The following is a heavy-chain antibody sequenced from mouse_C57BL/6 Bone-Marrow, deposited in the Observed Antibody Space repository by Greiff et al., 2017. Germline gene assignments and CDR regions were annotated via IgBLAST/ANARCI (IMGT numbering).Heavy chain of an antibody. CDR3: ARSPSYYYGSSYCFDY. CDR2: IYWDDDK. Sequence: QVTLKVSGPGILQSSQTLSLTCSFSGFSLSTSGMGVSWIRQPSGKGLEWLAHIYWDDDKRYNPSLKSRLTISKDTSRNQVFLKITSVDTADTATYYCARSPSYYYGSSYCFDYWGQGTTRTVSS. V-gene: IGHV8-12*01. D-gene: IGHD1-1*01. J-gene: IGHJ2*01. CDR1: GFSLSTSGMG.